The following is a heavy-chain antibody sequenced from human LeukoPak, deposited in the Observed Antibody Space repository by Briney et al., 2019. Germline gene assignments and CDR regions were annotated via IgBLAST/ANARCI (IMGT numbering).Heavy chain of an antibody. D-gene: IGHD3-22*01. CDR3: ARQQWLSLRIYRPIDY. Sequence: PSETLSLTCTASGGSISGSSYYWGWIRQPPGKGLEWIGSIYYSGSTYYNPSLKSRVTISVDTPKNQFSLKLSSVTAADTAVYYCARQQWLSLRIYRPIDYWGQGTLVTVSS. CDR2: IYYSGST. V-gene: IGHV4-39*01. CDR1: GGSISGSSYY. J-gene: IGHJ4*02.